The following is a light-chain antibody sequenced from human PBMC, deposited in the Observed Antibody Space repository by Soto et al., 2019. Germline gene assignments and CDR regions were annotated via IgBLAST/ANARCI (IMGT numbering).Light chain of an antibody. CDR1: QSVHFNY. J-gene: IGKJ5*01. CDR2: GAS. CDR3: QLYGTSPKP. V-gene: IGKV3-20*01. Sequence: VLTESPGTLSLSPGDQVPLSCRASQSVHFNYLAWYQQKPGQAPRLLIYGASSRATGIPDRFRGSGSGTDFTLTISRLEPEDFAVYYCQLYGTSPKPFGQRARLEI.